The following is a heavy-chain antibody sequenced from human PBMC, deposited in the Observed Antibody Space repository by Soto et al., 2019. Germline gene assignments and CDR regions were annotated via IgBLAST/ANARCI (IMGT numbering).Heavy chain of an antibody. D-gene: IGHD6-6*01. J-gene: IGHJ4*01. CDR2: IYASESA. CDR1: GESLSSCGYY. Sequence: QVQLQESGPGLVKASQTLSLICSVSGESLSSCGYYWSWIRPHPGTGPEWIWYIYASESAYSNPSRKSRVTTSMNTSKNHFAMKVSSVTAADTAAYYGARASSSSSAADYWGQGTLISASS. CDR3: ARASSSSSAADY. V-gene: IGHV4-31*03.